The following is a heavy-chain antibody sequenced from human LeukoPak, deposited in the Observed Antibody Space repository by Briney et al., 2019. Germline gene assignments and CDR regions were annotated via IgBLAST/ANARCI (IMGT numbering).Heavy chain of an antibody. CDR3: ARDPYYYDSSGYYHWYFVL. CDR2: IYYSGST. D-gene: IGHD3-22*01. J-gene: IGHJ2*01. Sequence: SETLSLTCTVSGGSISSYYWSWIRQPPGKGLEWIGYIYYSGSTNYNPSLKSRVTISVDTSKNQFSLKLSSVTAADTAVYYCARDPYYYDSSGYYHWYFVLWGRGTLVTVSS. CDR1: GGSISSYY. V-gene: IGHV4-59*01.